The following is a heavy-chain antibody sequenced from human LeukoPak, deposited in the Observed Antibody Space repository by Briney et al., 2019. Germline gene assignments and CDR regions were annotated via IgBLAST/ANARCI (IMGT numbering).Heavy chain of an antibody. V-gene: IGHV4-39*01. D-gene: IGHD3-10*01. Sequence: TSETLSLTCTVSGGSISSSSYYWGWIRQPPGKGLEWIGSIYYSGSTYYNPSLKSRVTISVDTSKNQFSLKLSSVTAADTAVYYCARQKGNFDYWGQGTLVTVSS. J-gene: IGHJ4*02. CDR2: IYYSGST. CDR1: GGSISSSSYY. CDR3: ARQKGNFDY.